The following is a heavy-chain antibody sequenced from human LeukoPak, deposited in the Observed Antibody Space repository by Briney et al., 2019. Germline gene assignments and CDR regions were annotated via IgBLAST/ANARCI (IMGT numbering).Heavy chain of an antibody. CDR2: IKSKTDGGTT. CDR1: GFTFSNAW. D-gene: IGHD3-10*01. CDR3: TTETPYPTMVRGVIISPTPDY. V-gene: IGHV3-15*01. J-gene: IGHJ4*02. Sequence: PGGSLRLSCAASGFTFSNAWMSWVRQAPGKGLEWVGRIKSKTDGGTTDYAAPVKGRFTISRDDSKNTLYLQMNSLKTEDTAVYYCTTETPYPTMVRGVIISPTPDYWGQGNLVTVSS.